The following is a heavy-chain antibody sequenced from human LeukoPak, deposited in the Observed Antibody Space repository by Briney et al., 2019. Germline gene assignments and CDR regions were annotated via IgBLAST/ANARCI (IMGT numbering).Heavy chain of an antibody. CDR1: GFTFSSYS. D-gene: IGHD5-12*01. Sequence: PGGSLRLSCAASGFTFSSYSMNWVRQAPGKGLEWVSSISSSSSYIYYADSVKGRFTISRDNAKNSLYLQMNSLRAEDTAVYYCARFSGPGYSGYDYDAFDIWGQGTMVTVSS. CDR3: ARFSGPGYSGYDYDAFDI. V-gene: IGHV3-21*01. CDR2: ISSSSSYI. J-gene: IGHJ3*02.